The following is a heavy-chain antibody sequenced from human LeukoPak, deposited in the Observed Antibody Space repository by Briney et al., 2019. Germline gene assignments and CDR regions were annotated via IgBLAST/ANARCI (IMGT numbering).Heavy chain of an antibody. Sequence: SETLSLTCTVSGDSISSYYWSWIRQPPGKGLEWIGYIYYSGGTDYNPSLKSRVTISVDTSKNQFSLKLRSVTAADTAVHYCARHVTISGPYDASDIWGQGTMVTVS. D-gene: IGHD5-24*01. CDR2: IYYSGGT. CDR3: ARHVTISGPYDASDI. J-gene: IGHJ3*02. CDR1: GDSISSYY. V-gene: IGHV4-59*08.